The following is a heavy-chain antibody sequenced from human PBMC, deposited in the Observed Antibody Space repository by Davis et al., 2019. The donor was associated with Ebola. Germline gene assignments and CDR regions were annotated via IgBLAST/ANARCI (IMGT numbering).Heavy chain of an antibody. Sequence: KVSCKDSGNSFNTHWIGWVRQMPGKGLEWMGIIYTGDSDTRYSPSFRGQVTISADKSIKTAFLQWSSRKASDTAMYYCATLRRTITGMDDGFDIWGQGTMVTVSS. D-gene: IGHD1-20*01. V-gene: IGHV5-51*01. CDR3: ATLRRTITGMDDGFDI. CDR2: IYTGDSDT. J-gene: IGHJ3*02. CDR1: GNSFNTHW.